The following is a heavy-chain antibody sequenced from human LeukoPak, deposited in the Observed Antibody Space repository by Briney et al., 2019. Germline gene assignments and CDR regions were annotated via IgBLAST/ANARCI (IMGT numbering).Heavy chain of an antibody. V-gene: IGHV3-7*03. CDR3: ARLGPASSGWPESFDY. D-gene: IGHD6-19*01. CDR2: IKRDGSEK. Sequence: PGGSLRLSCAASGFTFISYWMNWVRQAPGKGLEWVANIKRDGSEKYYVDSVKGRFTISRDNAKNSLDLQMNSLRVEDTAVYYCARLGPASSGWPESFDYWGQGTLVTVSS. J-gene: IGHJ4*02. CDR1: GFTFISYW.